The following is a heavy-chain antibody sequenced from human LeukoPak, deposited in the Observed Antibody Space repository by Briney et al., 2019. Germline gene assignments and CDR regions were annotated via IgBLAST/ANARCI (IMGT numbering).Heavy chain of an antibody. CDR2: IYPGDSDT. J-gene: IGHJ4*02. CDR1: GYSFTSYW. CDR3: ARRSAPGTEYYFDY. V-gene: IGHV5-51*01. D-gene: IGHD6-13*01. Sequence: GESLKISCKNSGYSFTSYWIGWVRRMPGKGLEWMGIIYPGDSDTRYGPSFQGQATISADKSISTAYLQWSSLKASDTAMYYCARRSAPGTEYYFDYWGQGTLVTVSS.